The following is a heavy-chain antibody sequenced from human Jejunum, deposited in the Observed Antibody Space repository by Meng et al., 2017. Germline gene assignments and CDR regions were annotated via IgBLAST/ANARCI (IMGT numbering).Heavy chain of an antibody. V-gene: IGHV4-61*08. J-gene: IGHJ4*02. CDR3: ARDSMGSLDY. D-gene: IGHD1-26*01. Sequence: QVHMQESGPGLVRPSATLSLICTVPGWSVGRAGYQLGWIRQPPGRGLEWIGYANTNYNPSIKRRVTISLDTSRNLFSLSLTSVTAADTAVYSCARDSMGSLDYWGQGILVTVSS. CDR1: GWSVGRAGYQ. CDR2: ANT.